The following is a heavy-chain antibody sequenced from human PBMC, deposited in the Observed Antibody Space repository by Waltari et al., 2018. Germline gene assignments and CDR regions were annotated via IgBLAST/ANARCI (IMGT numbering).Heavy chain of an antibody. CDR3: ARPRTTVGTGLWNDGLQI. J-gene: IGHJ3*02. CDR2: IIPVFRSE. Sequence: QVQLVQSGAEVKKPGSSVTVSCKASGGPFSNYAIPWVRQAPGQGLEWMGGIIPVFRSEHYAQNFLDRVTITADESTSTAYMELMGLTSDDTAVYYCARPRTTVGTGLWNDGLQIWGQGTLVTVSS. CDR1: GGPFSNYA. D-gene: IGHD1-1*01. V-gene: IGHV1-69*01.